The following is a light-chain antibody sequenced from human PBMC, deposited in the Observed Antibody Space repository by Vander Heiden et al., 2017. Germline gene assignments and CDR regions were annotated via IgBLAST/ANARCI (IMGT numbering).Light chain of an antibody. CDR3: MFSHGDGYV. J-gene: IGLJ1*01. CDR2: DTN. V-gene: IGLV7-46*01. CDR1: TGAVTLFHY. Sequence: QAPAPPEPSLPVSHGGTVSLTCGSSTGAVTLFHYTYWFQQKPGQAPRTLIYDTNNKHSWTPARFSGSLLGGKAALTISGAQHEDEAEYYCMFSHGDGYVFGTGTKVTVL.